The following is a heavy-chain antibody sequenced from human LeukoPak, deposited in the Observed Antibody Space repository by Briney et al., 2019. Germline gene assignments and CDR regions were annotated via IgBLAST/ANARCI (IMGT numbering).Heavy chain of an antibody. CDR2: ISYDGSNK. J-gene: IGHJ5*02. CDR3: ARVRLELRGWFDP. CDR1: GFTFSSYA. D-gene: IGHD1-7*01. Sequence: PGRSLRLSCAASGFTFSSYAMHWVRQAPGKGLEWVAVISYDGSNKYYADSVKGRFTISRDNSKNTLYLQMNSLRAEDTAVYYCARVRLELRGWFDPWGQGTLVTVSS. V-gene: IGHV3-30-3*01.